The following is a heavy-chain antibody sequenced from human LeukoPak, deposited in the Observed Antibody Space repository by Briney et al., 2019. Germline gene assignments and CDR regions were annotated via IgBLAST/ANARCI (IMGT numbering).Heavy chain of an antibody. CDR1: GGSISSSSYY. CDR3: ARELVYSYGEDYYGMDV. CDR2: IYYSGST. V-gene: IGHV4-39*07. J-gene: IGHJ6*02. D-gene: IGHD5-18*01. Sequence: SSETLSLTCTVSGGSISSSSYYWGWIRQPPGKGLEWIGSIYYSGSTYYNPSLKSRVTISVDTSKNQFSLKLSSVTAADTAVYYCARELVYSYGEDYYGMDVWGQGTTVTVSS.